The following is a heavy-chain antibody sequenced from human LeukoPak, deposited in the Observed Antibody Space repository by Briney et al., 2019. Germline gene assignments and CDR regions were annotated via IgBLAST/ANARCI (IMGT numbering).Heavy chain of an antibody. CDR2: IYYSGST. V-gene: IGHV4-39*01. CDR3: ASYIVATISDAFDI. CDR1: GGSISSSTYY. Sequence: SETLSLTCTVSGGSISSSTYYCGWIRQPPGKGLEWIGSIYYSGSTYYNPSLKSLVTMSVDTSKNQFSLRLSSVTAADTAVYYCASYIVATISDAFDIWGQGTMVTVSS. D-gene: IGHD5-12*01. J-gene: IGHJ3*02.